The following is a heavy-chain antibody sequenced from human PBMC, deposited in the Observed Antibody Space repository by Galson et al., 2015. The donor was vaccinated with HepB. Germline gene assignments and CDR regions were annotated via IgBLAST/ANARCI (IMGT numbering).Heavy chain of an antibody. CDR1: GYTFTSYD. D-gene: IGHD1-26*01. Sequence: SVKVSCKASGYTFTSYDINWVRQATGQGLEWMGWMNPNSGNTGYAQKLQGRVTMTTDTSTSTAYMELRSLRSDDTAVYYCARVVGIHHPISDYWGQGTLVTVSS. CDR2: MNPNSGNT. V-gene: IGHV1-8*01. CDR3: ARVVGIHHPISDY. J-gene: IGHJ4*02.